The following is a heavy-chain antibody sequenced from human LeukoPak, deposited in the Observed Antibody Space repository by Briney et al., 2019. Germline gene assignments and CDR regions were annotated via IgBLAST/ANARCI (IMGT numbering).Heavy chain of an antibody. D-gene: IGHD3-10*01. CDR3: AKERWFSGGGFDY. Sequence: GGSLRLSCAASGFRFTNYWMSWVRQAPGKGLEWVANIKQDGSEEDYADPMKGRFTISRDNSKNTLYLQMNSLRAEDTAVYYCAKERWFSGGGFDYWGQGTLVTVSS. J-gene: IGHJ4*02. CDR1: GFRFTNYW. CDR2: IKQDGSEE. V-gene: IGHV3-7*03.